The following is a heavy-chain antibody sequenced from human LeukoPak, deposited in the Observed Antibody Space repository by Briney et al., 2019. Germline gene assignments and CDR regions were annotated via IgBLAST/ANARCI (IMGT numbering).Heavy chain of an antibody. CDR1: GFTFSSYA. CDR2: ISYDGSNK. D-gene: IGHD3-10*01. J-gene: IGHJ4*02. CDR3: AKGLSGSPPPY. V-gene: IGHV3-30*04. Sequence: GGSLRLSCAASGFTFSSYAMHWVRQAPGKGLEWVALISYDGSNKYHADSVKGRFTISRDNSKNTLYLQMNSLRAEDTAVYYCAKGLSGSPPPYWGQGTLVTVSS.